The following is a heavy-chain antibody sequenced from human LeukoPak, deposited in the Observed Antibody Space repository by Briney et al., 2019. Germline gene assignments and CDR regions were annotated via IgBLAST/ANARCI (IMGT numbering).Heavy chain of an antibody. V-gene: IGHV4-59*01. J-gene: IGHJ6*03. CDR1: GGSISNYY. D-gene: IGHD4-11*01. Sequence: SETLSLTCTVSGGSISNYYWSWIRQTPGKGLEWIGSIYYSGSTNYNPSLKSRVTISVDTSKNQFSLKLSSVTAADTAVYYCAREVTVTTSHYYYYMDVWGKGTTVTVSS. CDR2: IYYSGST. CDR3: AREVTVTTSHYYYYMDV.